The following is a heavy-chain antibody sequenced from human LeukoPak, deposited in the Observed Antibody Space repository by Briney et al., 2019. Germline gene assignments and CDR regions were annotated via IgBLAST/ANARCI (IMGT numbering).Heavy chain of an antibody. CDR1: GGSFSGYY. J-gene: IGHJ6*02. D-gene: IGHD6-13*01. Sequence: MASETLSLTCAVYGGSFSGYYWSWIRQPPGKGLEWIGEINHSGSTNYNPPLKSRVTISVDTSKNQFSLKLSSVTAADTAVYYCARTRSANIAKMYYYYGMDVWGQGTTVTVSS. CDR2: INHSGST. CDR3: ARTRSANIAKMYYYYGMDV. V-gene: IGHV4-34*01.